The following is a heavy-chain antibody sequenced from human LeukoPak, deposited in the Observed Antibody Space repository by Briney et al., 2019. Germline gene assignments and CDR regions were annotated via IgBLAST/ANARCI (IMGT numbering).Heavy chain of an antibody. D-gene: IGHD5-24*01. V-gene: IGHV3-30*02. J-gene: IGHJ4*02. CDR1: GFTFSSYG. CDR3: AKSFSVRDGQQPPLDY. CDR2: IRYDGSNK. Sequence: PGGSLRLSCAASGFTFSSYGMHWVRQAPGKGLEWVAFIRYDGSNKYYADSVKGRFTISRDNSKNTLYLQMNSLRAEDTAVYYCAKSFSVRDGQQPPLDYRGQGTLVTVSS.